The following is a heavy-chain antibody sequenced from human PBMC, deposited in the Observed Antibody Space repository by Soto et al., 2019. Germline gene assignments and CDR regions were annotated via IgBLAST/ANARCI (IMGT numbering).Heavy chain of an antibody. CDR3: ARDQLRSFDWLLPHYYYYGMDV. CDR1: GGSISSYY. V-gene: IGHV4-59*01. J-gene: IGHJ6*02. D-gene: IGHD3-9*01. Sequence: SETLSLTCTVSGGSISSYYWSWIRQPPGKGLEWIGYIYYSGSTNYNPSLKSRVTISVDTSKNQFSLKLSSVTAADTAVYYCARDQLRSFDWLLPHYYYYGMDVWGQGTTVTVSS. CDR2: IYYSGST.